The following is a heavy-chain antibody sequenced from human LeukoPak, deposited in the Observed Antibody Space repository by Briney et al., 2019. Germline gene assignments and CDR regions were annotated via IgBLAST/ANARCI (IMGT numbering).Heavy chain of an antibody. J-gene: IGHJ4*02. CDR1: GYSFTTYW. Sequence: GESLKISFKGSGYSFTTYWIGWVRQMPGKGLEWMGIIYPDDSDTRYSPSFQGQVTISADKSISTAYLQWSSLEASDTAIYYCARHILAAAGTEPFDYWGQGTLVTVSS. CDR2: IYPDDSDT. D-gene: IGHD6-13*01. CDR3: ARHILAAAGTEPFDY. V-gene: IGHV5-51*01.